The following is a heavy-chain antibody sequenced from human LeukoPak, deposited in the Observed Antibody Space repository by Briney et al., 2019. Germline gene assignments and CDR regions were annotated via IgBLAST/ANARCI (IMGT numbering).Heavy chain of an antibody. CDR1: GGSFSGYF. CDR2: INHSGDT. J-gene: IGHJ4*02. V-gene: IGHV4-34*01. CDR3: ARGSSGSFDY. D-gene: IGHD1-26*01. Sequence: PSETLSLTCAVSGGSFSGYFWSWIRQPPGKGLEWIGEINHSGDTNYNPSLKSRLTISVDTSKTQFSLKLNSVTAADTAVYYCARGSSGSFDYWGQGTLVPVSS.